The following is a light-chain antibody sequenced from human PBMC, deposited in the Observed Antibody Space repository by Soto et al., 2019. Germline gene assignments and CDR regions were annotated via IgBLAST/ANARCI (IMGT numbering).Light chain of an antibody. CDR2: GNS. CDR3: QSYDSSRSGWV. CDR1: SAKIGAGYD. J-gene: IGLJ3*02. Sequence: QSVLTQPPSVSGAPGQRVTISCTGSSAKIGAGYDVHWYQQLPGTAPKLLIYGNSNRPTGVPDRFSGYKSGTSASLAITGLQAEDEADYYCQSYDSSRSGWVFGGGTKLTVL. V-gene: IGLV1-40*01.